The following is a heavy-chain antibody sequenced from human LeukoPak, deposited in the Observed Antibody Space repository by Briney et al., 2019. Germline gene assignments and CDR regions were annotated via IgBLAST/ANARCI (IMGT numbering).Heavy chain of an antibody. CDR1: GGSISSGSYY. D-gene: IGHD1-26*01. J-gene: IGHJ5*02. V-gene: IGHV4-61*02. CDR3: ARGVGSSESNWFDP. CDR2: IYSSGST. Sequence: SQTLSLTCTVSGGSISSGSYYWTWILQSSGQGLEWIGRIYSSGSTNYNPSLKSRLSMSVDTSKNQFSLKLTSVTAADTAMYYCARGVGSSESNWFDPWGQGTLATVSS.